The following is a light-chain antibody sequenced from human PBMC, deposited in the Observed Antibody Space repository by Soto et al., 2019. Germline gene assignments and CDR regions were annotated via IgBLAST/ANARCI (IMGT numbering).Light chain of an antibody. Sequence: SSELTQPSSVSVSPGQTAMITCSGDVLTKKFARWFQQKPGQAPVLVIYKDSDRPSGIPERFSGSSSGTTVTLTISGAQVEDEADYYCYSTADNNRGIFGGGTKLTVL. V-gene: IGLV3-27*01. J-gene: IGLJ2*01. CDR2: KDS. CDR3: YSTADNNRGI. CDR1: VLTKKF.